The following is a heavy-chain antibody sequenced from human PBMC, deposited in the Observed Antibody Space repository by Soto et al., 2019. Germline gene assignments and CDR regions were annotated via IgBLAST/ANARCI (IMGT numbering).Heavy chain of an antibody. CDR3: ARTLAVVITDAFDI. CDR1: GASVSSYS. CDR2: IYISGST. Sequence: QVQLQESGPGLVKPSETLSLTCNVSGASVSSYSWSWIRQSAAKGLEWIGLIYISGSTNYNPSLTSRVTMSLDTSKNHFSLKLSSVTAADTALYYCARTLAVVITDAFDILGQGTMVPVSS. V-gene: IGHV4-4*07. J-gene: IGHJ3*02. D-gene: IGHD5-18*01.